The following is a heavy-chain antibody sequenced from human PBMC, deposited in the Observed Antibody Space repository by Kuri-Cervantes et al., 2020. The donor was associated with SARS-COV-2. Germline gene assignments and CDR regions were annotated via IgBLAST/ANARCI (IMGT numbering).Heavy chain of an antibody. J-gene: IGHJ4*02. CDR2: IYYSGST. D-gene: IGHD2-8*01. CDR1: GGSISSSSYY. CDR3: ARHEPSILAPPVCINY. Sequence: SETSLTCTVSGGSISSSSYYWGWIRQPPGKGLEWIGSIYYSGSTYYNPSLKSRVTISVDTSKNQFSLKLSSVTAADTAVYYCARHEPSILAPPVCINYWGQGTLVTVSS. V-gene: IGHV4-39*01.